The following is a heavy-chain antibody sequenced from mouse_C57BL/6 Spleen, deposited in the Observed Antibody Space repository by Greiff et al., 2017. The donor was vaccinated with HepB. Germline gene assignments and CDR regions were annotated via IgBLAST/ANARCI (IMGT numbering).Heavy chain of an antibody. CDR3: AITTVGASGGKAMDY. D-gene: IGHD1-1*01. J-gene: IGHJ4*01. CDR2: IYPGDGDT. Sequence: QVQLKQSGPELVKPGASVKISCKASGYAFSSSWMNWVKQRPGKGLEWIGRIYPGDGDTNYNGKFKGKATLTADKSSSTAYMQLSSLTSEDSAVYFWAITTVGASGGKAMDYWGQGTSVTVSS. CDR1: GYAFSSSW. V-gene: IGHV1-82*01.